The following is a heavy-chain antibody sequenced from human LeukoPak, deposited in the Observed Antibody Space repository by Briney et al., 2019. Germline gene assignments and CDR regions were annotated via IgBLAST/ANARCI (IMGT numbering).Heavy chain of an antibody. J-gene: IGHJ3*02. CDR1: GGSFSGYY. V-gene: IGHV4-34*01. Sequence: SETLSITCAVYGGSFSGYYWSWIRQPPGKGLEWIGEINHSGSTNYNPSLKSRVTISVDTSKNQFSLKLSSVTAADTAVYYCARGDVYDWGAFDIWGQGTRVTVSS. D-gene: IGHD5/OR15-5a*01. CDR2: INHSGST. CDR3: ARGDVYDWGAFDI.